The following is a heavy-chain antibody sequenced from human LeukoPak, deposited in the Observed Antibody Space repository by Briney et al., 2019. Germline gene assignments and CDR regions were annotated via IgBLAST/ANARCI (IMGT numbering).Heavy chain of an antibody. V-gene: IGHV3-73*01. D-gene: IGHD3-22*01. CDR3: TRRVSSGYD. J-gene: IGHJ4*02. Sequence: GGSLRLSCAASGFTFSGSAMHWVRQASGKGPEWVGRIRSKANSYATAYAASVKGRFTISRDDSKNTAYLQMNSLKTEDTAVYYCTRRVSSGYDWGQGTLVTVSS. CDR2: IRSKANSYAT. CDR1: GFTFSGSA.